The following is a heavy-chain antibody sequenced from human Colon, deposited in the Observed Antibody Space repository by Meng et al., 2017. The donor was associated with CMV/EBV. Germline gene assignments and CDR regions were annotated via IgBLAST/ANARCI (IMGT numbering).Heavy chain of an antibody. J-gene: IGHJ6*02. Sequence: ASVKVSCKASGYTFTTYGITWVRQAPGQGLEWMGLTSPYNGNTKYAQRLQDRVTMTTDTSTSSAYMELRSLRSDDTAVYYCARVVVVPADYYTMDVWGQGTTVTVSS. CDR3: ARVVVVPADYYTMDV. CDR2: TSPYNGNT. CDR1: GYTFTTYG. V-gene: IGHV1-18*01. D-gene: IGHD2-2*01.